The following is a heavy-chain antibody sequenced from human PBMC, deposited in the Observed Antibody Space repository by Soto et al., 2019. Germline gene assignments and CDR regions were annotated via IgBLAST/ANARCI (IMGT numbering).Heavy chain of an antibody. D-gene: IGHD3-3*01. J-gene: IGHJ6*02. Sequence: GGSLRLSCAASGFTFSDYYMSWIRQAPGKGLEWVSYISSSGSTIYYADSVKGRFTISRDNAKNSLYLQMNSLRAEDTAVYYCARDYDFWSGYYYRGGMDVWGQGTTVTVSS. CDR1: GFTFSDYY. V-gene: IGHV3-11*01. CDR3: ARDYDFWSGYYYRGGMDV. CDR2: ISSSGSTI.